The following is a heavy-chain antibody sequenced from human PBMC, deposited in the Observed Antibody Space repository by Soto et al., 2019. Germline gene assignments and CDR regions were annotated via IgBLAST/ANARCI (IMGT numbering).Heavy chain of an antibody. V-gene: IGHV1-18*01. J-gene: IGHJ4*01. Sequence: QALLEQSGPEVKKPGDSVRISCWLYDSVFVTSVITWLRQAPGQGLEWMGWISANDGGTLSAMKFTDRLVMSTDPMKNMAYLQLWDVTSYNSAVYCCAMGGGRHLRPRETWGHGTPVTVSS. CDR3: AMGGGRHLRPRET. CDR1: DSVFVTSV. CDR2: ISANDGGT. D-gene: IGHD3-16*01.